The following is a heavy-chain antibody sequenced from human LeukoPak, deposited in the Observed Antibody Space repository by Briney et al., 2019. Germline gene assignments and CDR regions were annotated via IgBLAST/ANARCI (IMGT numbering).Heavy chain of an antibody. J-gene: IGHJ3*02. CDR1: GVTFSSYS. D-gene: IGHD6-13*01. CDR2: ISSSSSYI. Sequence: GGSLRLSCAAPGVTFSSYSMNWVRQAPGKGLEWVSSISSSSSYIYYADSVKGRFTISRDNAKNSLYLQMNSLRAEDTAVYYCARVNGGIAALGAFDIWGQGTMVTVSS. CDR3: ARVNGGIAALGAFDI. V-gene: IGHV3-21*01.